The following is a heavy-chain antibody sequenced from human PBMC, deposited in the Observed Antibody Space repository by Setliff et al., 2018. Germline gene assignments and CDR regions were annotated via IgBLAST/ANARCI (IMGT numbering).Heavy chain of an antibody. CDR2: IYYRGDT. J-gene: IGHJ4*02. Sequence: KPSETLSLTCTVSGGSISSGVYYWAWIRQPPGKGLEWIGRIYYRGDTYYNASLKSRLTISVDTSKNQFSLKLRSVTAADTAVYYCARTGTYRYFDYWGQGALVTVSS. CDR1: GGSISSGVYY. V-gene: IGHV4-39*01. CDR3: ARTGTYRYFDY. D-gene: IGHD1-1*01.